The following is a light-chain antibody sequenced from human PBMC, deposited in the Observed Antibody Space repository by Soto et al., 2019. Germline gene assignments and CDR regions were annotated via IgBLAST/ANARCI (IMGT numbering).Light chain of an antibody. Sequence: QSALTQPASVSGSPGQSITISCTGTSSDVGSYNLVSWYQQHPGKAPKLMISEVTKRPSGVSNRFSGSKSGNTASPTISGPQAGDESVYSSCSYAGSNTWVCDGGTKFTVL. CDR2: EVT. V-gene: IGLV2-23*02. CDR3: CSYAGSNTWV. CDR1: SSDVGSYNL. J-gene: IGLJ3*02.